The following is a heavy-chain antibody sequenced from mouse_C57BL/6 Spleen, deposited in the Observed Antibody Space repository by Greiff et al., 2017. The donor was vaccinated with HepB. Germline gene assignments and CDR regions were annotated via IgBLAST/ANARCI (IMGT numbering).Heavy chain of an antibody. CDR3: AREGENVVANWYFDV. D-gene: IGHD1-1*01. J-gene: IGHJ1*03. Sequence: VQLQQSGPELVKPGASVKIPCKASGYTFTDYNMDWVKQSHGKSLEWIGDINPNNGGTIYNQKFKGKATLTVDKSSSTAYMELRSLTSEDTAVYYCAREGENVVANWYFDVWGTGTTVTVSS. V-gene: IGHV1-18*01. CDR2: INPNNGGT. CDR1: GYTFTDYN.